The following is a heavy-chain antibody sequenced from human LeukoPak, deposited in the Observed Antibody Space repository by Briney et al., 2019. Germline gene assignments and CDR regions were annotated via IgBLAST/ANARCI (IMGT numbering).Heavy chain of an antibody. J-gene: IGHJ4*02. V-gene: IGHV3-74*01. CDR1: GFTFSHFW. CDR2: ISNDGSRT. Sequence: PGGSLRLSCAASGFTFSHFWMHWVRQVPGKGLVWVSRISNDGSRTAYADSVKGRFTISRDNSKNTLYLQMNSLGAEDTAVYYCAKSPQYETVVTPLLDFDYWGQGTPVTVSS. D-gene: IGHD4-23*01. CDR3: AKSPQYETVVTPLLDFDY.